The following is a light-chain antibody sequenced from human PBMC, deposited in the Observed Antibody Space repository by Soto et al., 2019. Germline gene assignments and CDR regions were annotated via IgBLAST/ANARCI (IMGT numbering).Light chain of an antibody. Sequence: EIVMTQSPATLSVSPGERATLSCRASQSVSSNLAWYQQKPGQAPRLLIYGASTRATGIPARFSGSRSGTEFTLTISSLQSEDFALYYCQQYNKWPPYTFGQGTKLEIK. J-gene: IGKJ2*01. CDR2: GAS. CDR1: QSVSSN. CDR3: QQYNKWPPYT. V-gene: IGKV3-15*01.